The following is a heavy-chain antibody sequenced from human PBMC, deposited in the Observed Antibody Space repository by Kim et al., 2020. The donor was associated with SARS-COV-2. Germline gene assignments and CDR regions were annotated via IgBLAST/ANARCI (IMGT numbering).Heavy chain of an antibody. CDR2: IGSGGTST. CDR1: RITLRNHN. Sequence: GGSLRLSCAASRITLRNHNMNWVRQAPGKGLEWVSSIGSGGTSTYYADSVKGRFTISRDNARNSLSLQMNSLRDEDTAVYYCARDTWATVLDGLDVWGQGTSVIVS. V-gene: IGHV3-48*02. CDR3: ARDTWATVLDGLDV. J-gene: IGHJ6*02. D-gene: IGHD4-17*01.